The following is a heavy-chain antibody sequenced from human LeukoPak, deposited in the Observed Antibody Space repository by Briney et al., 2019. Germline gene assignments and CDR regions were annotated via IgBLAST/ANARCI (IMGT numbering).Heavy chain of an antibody. J-gene: IGHJ6*03. V-gene: IGHV3-7*01. Sequence: PGGSLKLSCVASGFSFRTYWMSWVRQAPGKGLEWVANIKEDGSEKYYVDSVKGRFTMSRDNAKNSVYLQMNRLRDEDTAVYYCARCGYSYPTPGAYMDVWGKGTTVTVSS. CDR1: GFSFRTYW. D-gene: IGHD5-18*01. CDR3: ARCGYSYPTPGAYMDV. CDR2: IKEDGSEK.